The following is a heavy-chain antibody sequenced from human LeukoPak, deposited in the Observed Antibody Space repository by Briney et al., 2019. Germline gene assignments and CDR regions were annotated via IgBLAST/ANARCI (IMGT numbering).Heavy chain of an antibody. V-gene: IGHV4-34*01. D-gene: IGHD2-15*01. Sequence: PSETLSLTCAVYGGSFSGYYWSWIRQPPGKGLEWIGEINHSGSTNYNPSLKSRVTISVDTSKNQFSLKLSSVTAADTAVYYCARARVNLGYCSGGSCYQLAYYYYGMDVWGQGTTVTVSS. CDR1: GGSFSGYY. CDR3: ARARVNLGYCSGGSCYQLAYYYYGMDV. J-gene: IGHJ6*02. CDR2: INHSGST.